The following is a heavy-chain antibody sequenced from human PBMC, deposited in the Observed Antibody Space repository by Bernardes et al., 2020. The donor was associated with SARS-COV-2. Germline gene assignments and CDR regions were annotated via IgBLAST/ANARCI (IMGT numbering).Heavy chain of an antibody. Sequence: GGSLRLSCAGSGFTFSTYWMHWVRQVPGKGLVWVARINEHGSYRDYGASVEGRFTISRDNAKNTLYLQMNSLRAEDTAVYYCGRDLSGMADYWGPGTLVTVSS. CDR2: INEHGSYR. J-gene: IGHJ4*02. CDR1: GFTFSTYW. CDR3: GRDLSGMADY. D-gene: IGHD3-10*01. V-gene: IGHV3-74*01.